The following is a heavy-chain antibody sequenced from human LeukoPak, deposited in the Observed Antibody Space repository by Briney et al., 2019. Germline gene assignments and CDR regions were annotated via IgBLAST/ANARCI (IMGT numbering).Heavy chain of an antibody. J-gene: IGHJ4*02. CDR2: ISGDGGST. CDR3: ARVPGGSYLGGDFDY. CDR1: GFTFDDYA. Sequence: GGSLRLSCAASGFTFDDYAMHLVRQAPGKGLEGVSLISGDGGSTYYADSVKGRFTISRDNSKNTLYLQMNSLRAEDTAVYYCARVPGGSYLGGDFDYWGQGTLVTVSS. V-gene: IGHV3-43*02. D-gene: IGHD1-26*01.